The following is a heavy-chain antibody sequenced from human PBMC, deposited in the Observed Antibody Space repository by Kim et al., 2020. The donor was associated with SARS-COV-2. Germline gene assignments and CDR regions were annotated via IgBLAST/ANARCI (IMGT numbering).Heavy chain of an antibody. J-gene: IGHJ4*02. Sequence: SVKGRFTISRDNSKNTLYLQMGSLRAEDMAVYYCARGHYDFWSGSPPPSYWGQGTLVTVSS. D-gene: IGHD3-3*01. CDR3: ARGHYDFWSGSPPPSY. V-gene: IGHV3-64*01.